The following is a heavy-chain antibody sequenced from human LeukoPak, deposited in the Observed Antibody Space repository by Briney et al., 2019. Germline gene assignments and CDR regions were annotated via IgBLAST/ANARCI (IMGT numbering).Heavy chain of an antibody. CDR2: INPNSGGT. CDR1: GYTFTGYY. J-gene: IGHJ4*02. D-gene: IGHD3-10*01. V-gene: IGHV1-2*06. CDR3: ARVDGSGPNAPHDF. Sequence: ASVKVSCKASGYTFTGYYMHWVRQAPGQGLEWMGRINPNSGGTNYAQKFQGRVTITRDTPATTTYMELSSLRSEDTAVYYCARVDGSGPNAPHDFWGQGSLVTVSS.